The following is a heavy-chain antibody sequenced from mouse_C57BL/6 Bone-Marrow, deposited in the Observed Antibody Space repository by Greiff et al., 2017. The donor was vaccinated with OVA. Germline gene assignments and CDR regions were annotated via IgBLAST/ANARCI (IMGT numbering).Heavy chain of an antibody. Sequence: QVHVKQSGAELVRPGASVTLSCKASGYTFTDYEMHWVKQTPVHGLEWIGAIDPETGGTAYNQKFKGKAILTADKSSSTAYMELRSLTSEDSAVYYCTRRDSTGFAYWGQGTLVTVSA. CDR3: TRRDSTGFAY. J-gene: IGHJ3*01. CDR2: IDPETGGT. CDR1: GYTFTDYE. V-gene: IGHV1-15*01.